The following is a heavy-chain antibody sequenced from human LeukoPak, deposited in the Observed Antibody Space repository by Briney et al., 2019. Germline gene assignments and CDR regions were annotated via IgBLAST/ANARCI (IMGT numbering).Heavy chain of an antibody. D-gene: IGHD6-6*01. Sequence: GGSLRLSCVASGFTFSSHLMHWVRQAPGKGLVWVSRISSDGTYTNYADSVRGRFTISRDNAKNTLYLQMNSLRAEDTAVYYCAKRGPIYSSSPGNYFDYWGQGTLVTVSS. CDR2: ISSDGTYT. CDR1: GFTFSSHL. J-gene: IGHJ4*02. V-gene: IGHV3-74*01. CDR3: AKRGPIYSSSPGNYFDY.